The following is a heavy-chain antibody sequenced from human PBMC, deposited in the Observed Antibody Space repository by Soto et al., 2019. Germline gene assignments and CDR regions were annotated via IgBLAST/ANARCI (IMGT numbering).Heavy chain of an antibody. J-gene: IGHJ4*02. CDR3: AKDDFTDRGDDYFDY. CDR1: GFSLRDHA. CDR2: IGASGDIT. V-gene: IGHV3-23*01. Sequence: LQSGGGVVQPGESLRLSCAASGFSLRDHALSWVRQAAGGGLEWVSGIGASGDITWYADSVKGRLSISRDNSKNTLYLQLNSLRFEDTAVYYCAKDDFTDRGDDYFDYWGPGTLVTVSS. D-gene: IGHD2-21*02.